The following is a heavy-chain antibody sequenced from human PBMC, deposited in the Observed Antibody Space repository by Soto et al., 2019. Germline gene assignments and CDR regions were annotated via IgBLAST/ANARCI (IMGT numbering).Heavy chain of an antibody. J-gene: IGHJ4*02. V-gene: IGHV1-2*04. D-gene: IGHD2-2*01. CDR1: GYTFTGYY. CDR3: ARGLGYCISTSCYRGVSFDY. Sequence: GASVKVSCKASGYTFTGYYMHWVRQAPGQGLEWMGWINPNSGGTNYAQKFQGWVTMTRDTSISTAYMELSRLRSDDTAVYYCARGLGYCISTSCYRGVSFDYWGQGTLVTVSS. CDR2: INPNSGGT.